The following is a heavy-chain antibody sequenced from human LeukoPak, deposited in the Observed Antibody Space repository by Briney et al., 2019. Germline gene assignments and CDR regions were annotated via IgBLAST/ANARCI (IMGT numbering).Heavy chain of an antibody. CDR1: GGSFSGYY. CDR2: INHGEST. Sequence: SETLSLTCAVSGGSFSGYYWYWIRQPPGKGLEWIGEINHGESTNYNPSLKSRATLSVDTSKNQFSLKLSSVTAADTAVYYCARANNYYDSSGYYYPFDYWGQGTLVTVSS. CDR3: ARANNYYDSSGYYYPFDY. D-gene: IGHD3-22*01. J-gene: IGHJ4*02. V-gene: IGHV4-34*01.